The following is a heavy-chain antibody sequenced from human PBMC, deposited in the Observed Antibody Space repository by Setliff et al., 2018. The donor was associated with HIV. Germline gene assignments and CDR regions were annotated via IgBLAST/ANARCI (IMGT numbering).Heavy chain of an antibody. V-gene: IGHV4-59*08. J-gene: IGHJ6*03. D-gene: IGHD5-12*01. Sequence: PSETLSLTCTVSSGSISSHHYWTWIRQPPGKGLEWIGYISNTGNINYNPSLKSRVTISVDTSKNQFSLRLSSVTAADTAVYFCVNSGYDGDYYYYYKDVWGKGTTVTVSS. CDR1: SGSISSHHY. CDR2: ISNTGNI. CDR3: VNSGYDGDYYYYYKDV.